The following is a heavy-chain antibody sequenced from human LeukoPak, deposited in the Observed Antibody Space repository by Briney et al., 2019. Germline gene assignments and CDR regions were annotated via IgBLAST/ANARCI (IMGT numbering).Heavy chain of an antibody. CDR2: VYASGRT. Sequence: SETLSLTCTVSGGSISSGDYYWGWVRQPPGKGLEWIASVYASGRTYYNPSLKSRVSMSLDTPKNQFSLKLSSVTAADTAVYYCARDPDSSDYYFDPYFDYWGQGTLVTVSS. V-gene: IGHV4-39*07. D-gene: IGHD3-22*01. CDR3: ARDPDSSDYYFDPYFDY. CDR1: GGSISSGDYY. J-gene: IGHJ4*02.